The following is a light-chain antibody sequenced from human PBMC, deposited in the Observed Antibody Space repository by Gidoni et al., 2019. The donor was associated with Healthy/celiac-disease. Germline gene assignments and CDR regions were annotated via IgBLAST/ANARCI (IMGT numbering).Light chain of an antibody. V-gene: IGKV3-11*01. CDR1: QSVSSY. J-gene: IGKJ1*01. CDR2: DAS. CDR3: QQRSNWPWT. Sequence: EIVLTQSPATLSLSPGERATLSCRASQSVSSYLAWYQQKPGQAPRLLIYDASNRATGIPARFSGRGSGTDFTLTISSLGPEDFAVYYCQQRSNWPWTFGQGTKVEIK.